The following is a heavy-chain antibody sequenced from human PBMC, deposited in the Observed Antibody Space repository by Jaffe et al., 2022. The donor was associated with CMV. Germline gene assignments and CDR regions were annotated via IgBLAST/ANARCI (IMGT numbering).Heavy chain of an antibody. CDR1: GASITSRGVY. CDR2: IHHTGSN. Sequence: QVQLQESGPGLVKPSQTLSLTCTVSGASITSRGVYWSWIRQHPGKGLEWIAYIHHTGSNYTNPSLKGRAAISLDTSKNHFSLRLTSVTAADTAVYYCARWNTIFGVVMPNFDSWGQGTLLTVSS. V-gene: IGHV4-31*03. D-gene: IGHD3-3*01. CDR3: ARWNTIFGVVMPNFDS. J-gene: IGHJ4*02.